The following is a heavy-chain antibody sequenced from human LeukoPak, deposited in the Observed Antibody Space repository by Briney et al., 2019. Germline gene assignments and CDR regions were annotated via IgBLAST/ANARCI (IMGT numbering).Heavy chain of an antibody. J-gene: IGHJ5*01. CDR3: ARESDSSGWYGS. V-gene: IGHV3-43*02. D-gene: IGHD3-22*01. CDR1: GFSFDDYA. Sequence: RPGGSLRLSCAAPGFSFDDYAIHWVRQAPGKGLEWVSLISGDGGSTFYADSVKGRFTISRDNSKNSLYLQMSSLRSEDTALYYCARESDSSGWYGSWGQGTLVTVSS. CDR2: ISGDGGST.